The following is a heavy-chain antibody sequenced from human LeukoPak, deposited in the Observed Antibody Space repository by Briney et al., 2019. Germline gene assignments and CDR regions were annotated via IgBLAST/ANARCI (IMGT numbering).Heavy chain of an antibody. D-gene: IGHD2-2*01. V-gene: IGHV1-69*05. CDR3: AVGVVPAAFDAFDI. CDR2: IIPIFGTA. J-gene: IGHJ3*02. Sequence: EASVKVSCKASGGTFSSYAISWVRQAPGQGLEWMGRIIPIFGTANYAQKFQGRVTITTDESTSTDYMELSSLRSEDTAVYYCAVGVVPAAFDAFDIWGQGTMVTVSS. CDR1: GGTFSSYA.